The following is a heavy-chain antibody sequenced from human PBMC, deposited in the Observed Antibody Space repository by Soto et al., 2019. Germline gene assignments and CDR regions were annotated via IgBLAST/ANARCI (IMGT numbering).Heavy chain of an antibody. Sequence: QVQLVESGGGVVQPGRSLRLSCAASGFTFSSYAMHWVRQAPGKGLEWVAVISYDGSNKYYADSVKGRFTISRDNSKNTLYLQMNSLRAEDTAVYYCAKGGCSSTSCYRGNWFDPWGQGTLVTVSS. V-gene: IGHV3-30*04. CDR2: ISYDGSNK. CDR3: AKGGCSSTSCYRGNWFDP. CDR1: GFTFSSYA. J-gene: IGHJ5*02. D-gene: IGHD2-2*01.